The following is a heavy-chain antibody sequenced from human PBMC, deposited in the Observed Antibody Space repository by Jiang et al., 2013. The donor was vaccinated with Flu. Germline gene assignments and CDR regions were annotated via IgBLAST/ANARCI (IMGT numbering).Heavy chain of an antibody. CDR3: ARGEFDYYYYMDV. CDR2: IYHSGST. CDR1: GGSISSGGYS. Sequence: GSGLVKPSQTLSLTCAVSGGSISSGGYSWSWIRQPPGKGLEWIGYIYHSGSTNYNPSLKSRVTISVDTSKNQFSLKLSSVTAADTAVYYCARGEFDYYYYMDVWG. V-gene: IGHV4-30-2*01. J-gene: IGHJ6*03. D-gene: IGHD3-10*01.